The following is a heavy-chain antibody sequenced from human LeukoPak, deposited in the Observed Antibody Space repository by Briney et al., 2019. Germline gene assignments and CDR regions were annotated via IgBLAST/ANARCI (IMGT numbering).Heavy chain of an antibody. J-gene: IGHJ3*02. CDR1: GGSISSGGYY. Sequence: SQTLSLTCTVSGGSISSGGYYWSWIRQHPGKGLEWIGYIYYSGSTYYNPSLKSRVTISVDTFKNQFSLKLSSVTAADTAVYYCASGGTTVVSRPDAFDIWGQGTMVTVSS. CDR2: IYYSGST. D-gene: IGHD4-23*01. V-gene: IGHV4-31*03. CDR3: ASGGTTVVSRPDAFDI.